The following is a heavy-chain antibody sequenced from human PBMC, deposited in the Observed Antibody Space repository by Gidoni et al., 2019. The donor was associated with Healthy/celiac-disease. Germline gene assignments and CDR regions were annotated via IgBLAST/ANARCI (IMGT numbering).Heavy chain of an antibody. CDR1: GGSFSGYY. Sequence: QVQLQQWGAGLLKPSETLSLTCAVYGGSFSGYYWSWIRQPPGKGLEWIVEINHSGSTNYNPSLKSRVTISVDTSKNQFSLKLSSVTAADTAVYYCARGLARYCTNGVCPNWFDPWGQGTLVTVSS. V-gene: IGHV4-34*01. D-gene: IGHD2-8*01. CDR2: INHSGST. J-gene: IGHJ5*02. CDR3: ARGLARYCTNGVCPNWFDP.